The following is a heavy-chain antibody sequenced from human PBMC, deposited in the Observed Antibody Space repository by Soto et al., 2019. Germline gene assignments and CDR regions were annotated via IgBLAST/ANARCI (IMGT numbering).Heavy chain of an antibody. CDR2: ISGSGGST. J-gene: IGHJ6*03. CDR3: SSYRYLYYYYYMDV. D-gene: IGHD3-16*02. Sequence: GGSLRLSCAASGFTFSSYAMSWVRQAPGKGLEWVSAISGSGGSTYYADSVKGRFTISRDNSKNTLYLQMNSLRAEDTAVYYCSSYRYLYYYYYMDVWGKGTTVTVSS. V-gene: IGHV3-23*01. CDR1: GFTFSSYA.